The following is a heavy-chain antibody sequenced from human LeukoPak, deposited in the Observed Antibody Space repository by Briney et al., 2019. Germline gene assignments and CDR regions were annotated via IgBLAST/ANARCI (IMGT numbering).Heavy chain of an antibody. D-gene: IGHD6-13*01. CDR3: AREGSSWPRDFQH. CDR2: IYSGGST. Sequence: GGSLRLSCAASGFTVSSNYMSWVRQAPGKGLEWVSVIYSGGSTYYADSVKDRFTISRDNSKNTLYLQMNSLRAEDTAVYYCAREGSSWPRDFQHWGQGTLVTVSS. CDR1: GFTVSSNY. J-gene: IGHJ1*01. V-gene: IGHV3-66*02.